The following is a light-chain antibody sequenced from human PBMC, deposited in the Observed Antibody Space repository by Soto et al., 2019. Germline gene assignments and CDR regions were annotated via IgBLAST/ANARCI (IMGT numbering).Light chain of an antibody. V-gene: IGKV3-15*01. CDR2: GVS. Sequence: EIVMTQSPATLSVSPVERATLSCMASQRLSSNLAWYQQKPGQAPRLLIYGVSTRATGVPARFSGSGSGTEFTLTITSLQSEDFAVYYCQQYNSWPRTFGQGTKVDIK. CDR3: QQYNSWPRT. J-gene: IGKJ1*01. CDR1: QRLSSN.